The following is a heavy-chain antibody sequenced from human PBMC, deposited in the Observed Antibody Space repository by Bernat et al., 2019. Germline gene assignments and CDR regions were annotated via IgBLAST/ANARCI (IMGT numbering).Heavy chain of an antibody. Sequence: EVQLVESGGGLVQPGGSLRLSCAASGFTVSSYAMHWVRQAPGKGLEYVSAISSNGGSTYYANSVKGRFTISRDNSKNTLYLQMGSLRAEDMAVYYCARGVAAAPGYGMDVWGQGTTVTVSS. V-gene: IGHV3-64*01. J-gene: IGHJ6*02. D-gene: IGHD6-13*01. CDR1: GFTVSSYA. CDR2: ISSNGGST. CDR3: ARGVAAAPGYGMDV.